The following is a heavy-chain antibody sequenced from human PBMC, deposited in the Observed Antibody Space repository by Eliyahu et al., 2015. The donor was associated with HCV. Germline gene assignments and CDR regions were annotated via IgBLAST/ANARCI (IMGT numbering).Heavy chain of an antibody. CDR2: IXWNDDK. D-gene: IGHD5-18*01. CDR3: ARLVDTAMVKGYGMDV. J-gene: IGHJ6*02. V-gene: IGHV2-5*01. CDR1: GFSLSTSGVG. Sequence: QITLKESGPTLVKPTQTLTLTCTFXGFSLSTSGVGVGWIRQPPGKALEWLAVIXWNDDKRYRSSLKSRLTITKDTSKNQVVLTMTNMDPVDTATYYCARLVDTAMVKGYGMDVWGQGTTVTVSS.